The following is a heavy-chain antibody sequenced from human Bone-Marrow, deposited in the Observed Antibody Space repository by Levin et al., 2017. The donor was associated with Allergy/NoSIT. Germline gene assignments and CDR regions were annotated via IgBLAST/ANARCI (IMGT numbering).Heavy chain of an antibody. CDR3: ARDLPRSRYCSGGSGYSGWGY. V-gene: IGHV3-30-3*01. CDR1: GFTFSSYA. Sequence: GESLKISCAASGFTFSSYAMHWVRQAPGKGLEWVAVISYDGSNKYYADSVKGRFTISRDNSKNTLYLQMNSLRAEDTAVYYCARDLPRSRYCSGGSGYSGWGYWGQGTLVTVSS. J-gene: IGHJ4*02. D-gene: IGHD2-15*01. CDR2: ISYDGSNK.